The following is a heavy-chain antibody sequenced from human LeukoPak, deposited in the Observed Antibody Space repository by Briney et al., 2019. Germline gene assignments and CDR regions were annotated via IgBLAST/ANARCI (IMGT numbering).Heavy chain of an antibody. CDR1: GSSISSFY. V-gene: IGHV4-59*08. J-gene: IGHJ3*02. CDR2: IYYSGST. CDR3: ARQAYYDSSGYSARADDAFDI. D-gene: IGHD3-22*01. Sequence: ASETLSLTCAVSGSSISSFYWSWIRQPPGKGLEWIGYIYYSGSTNYNPSLKSRVTMSVDTSKNQFSLNLSSVTAADTAVYYCARQAYYDSSGYSARADDAFDIWGQGTMVTVSS.